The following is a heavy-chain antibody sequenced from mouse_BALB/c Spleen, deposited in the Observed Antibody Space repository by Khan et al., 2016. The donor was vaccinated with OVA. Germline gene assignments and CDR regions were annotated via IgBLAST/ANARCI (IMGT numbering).Heavy chain of an antibody. CDR3: ARRGYEYGRGALFAY. V-gene: IGHV2-2*02. CDR2: IWSAGST. CDR1: GFSLNNYS. D-gene: IGHD2-4*01. Sequence: QVQLKQSGPGLVQPSQSLSITCTVSGFSLNNYSVHWVRQSPGKGLEWLGVIWSAGSTDYNAAFISRLTISKDNSRSQVVFKMNSRHPNDTAIYYCARRGYEYGRGALFAYWGQGTLVTVSA. J-gene: IGHJ3*01.